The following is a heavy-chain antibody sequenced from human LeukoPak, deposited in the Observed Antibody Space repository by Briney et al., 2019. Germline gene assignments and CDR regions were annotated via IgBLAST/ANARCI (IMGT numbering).Heavy chain of an antibody. CDR2: IYYSGST. V-gene: IGHV4-59*01. J-gene: IGHJ4*02. CDR1: GGSISSYY. CDR3: ARDPVGGGYQDY. D-gene: IGHD3-16*01. Sequence: SETLSLTCTVSGGSISSYYWSGIRQPPGKGLEWIGYIYYSGSTNYNPSLKSRVTISVDTSKNQFSLKLSSVTAADTAVYYCARDPVGGGYQDYWGQGTLVTVSS.